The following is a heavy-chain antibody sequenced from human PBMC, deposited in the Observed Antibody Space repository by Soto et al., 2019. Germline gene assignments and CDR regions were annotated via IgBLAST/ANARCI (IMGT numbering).Heavy chain of an antibody. D-gene: IGHD5-12*01. J-gene: IGHJ6*02. CDR3: ARVSTIYYYYYGMDV. V-gene: IGHV1-8*01. Sequence: PSVNVSCKASGYTFTSYDINWVRQATGQGLEWMGWMNPNSGNTGYAQKFQGRVTMTRNTSISTAYMELSSLRSEDTAVYYCARVSTIYYYYYGMDVWGQGYTVTVSS. CDR1: GYTFTSYD. CDR2: MNPNSGNT.